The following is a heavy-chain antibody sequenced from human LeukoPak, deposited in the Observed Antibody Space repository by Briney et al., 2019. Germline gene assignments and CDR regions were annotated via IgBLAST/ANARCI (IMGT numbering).Heavy chain of an antibody. J-gene: IGHJ4*02. D-gene: IGHD2-15*01. CDR3: ARGLECSGGSCHIPRGY. Sequence: ASVKISCKASGYTFPSYDINWVRQATGQGLEWMGWMNPNSGNTGYAQKFQGRVTMTRNTSISTAYMELSSLRSEDTAVYYCARGLECSGGSCHIPRGYWGQGTLVTVS. CDR2: MNPNSGNT. CDR1: GYTFPSYD. V-gene: IGHV1-8*01.